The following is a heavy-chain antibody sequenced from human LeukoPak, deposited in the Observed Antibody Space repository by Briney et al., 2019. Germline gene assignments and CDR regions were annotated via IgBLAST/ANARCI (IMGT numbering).Heavy chain of an antibody. J-gene: IGHJ6*03. V-gene: IGHV5-51*01. CDR1: GYSFTSYW. CDR3: ARHAPGYCSGGSCFYYYYYMDV. Sequence: GESLKISCKGSGYSFTSYWIGWVRQMPGKGLEWMGIIYPGDSDTRYSPSFQGQVTISADKSISTAYLQWNSLKASDTAMYYCARHAPGYCSGGSCFYYYYYMDVWGKGTTVTVSS. D-gene: IGHD2-15*01. CDR2: IYPGDSDT.